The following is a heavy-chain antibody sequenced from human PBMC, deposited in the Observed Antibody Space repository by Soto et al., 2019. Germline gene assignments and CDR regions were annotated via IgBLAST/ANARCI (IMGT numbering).Heavy chain of an antibody. V-gene: IGHV3-23*01. CDR2: ISGSGGST. D-gene: IGHD3-22*01. Sequence: PGGSLRLSCAASGFTFSSYAMSWVRQAPGKGLEWVSAISGSGGSTYYADSVKGRFTISRDNSKNTLYLQMNSLRAEDTAVYYCAKEIVVVISTRWGPSDAFDIWGQGTMVTVSS. J-gene: IGHJ3*02. CDR3: AKEIVVVISTRWGPSDAFDI. CDR1: GFTFSSYA.